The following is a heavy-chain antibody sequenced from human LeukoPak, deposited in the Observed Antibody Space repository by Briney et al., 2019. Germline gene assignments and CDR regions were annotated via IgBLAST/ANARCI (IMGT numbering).Heavy chain of an antibody. CDR3: ARGRGHDYGDYHRRHAFDI. Sequence: ASGKLCCSASGYTFTGYYIHWVRQAPGQGLGWLGWFNPNSGGTNYGQKFQGRVTMARDTSISTAYMELSRLRSDDTAVYYCARGRGHDYGDYHRRHAFDIWGQGTMVTVSS. J-gene: IGHJ3*02. CDR2: FNPNSGGT. D-gene: IGHD4-17*01. CDR1: GYTFTGYY. V-gene: IGHV1-2*02.